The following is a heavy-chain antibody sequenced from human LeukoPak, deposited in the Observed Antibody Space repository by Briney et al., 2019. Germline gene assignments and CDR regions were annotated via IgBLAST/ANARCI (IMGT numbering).Heavy chain of an antibody. CDR3: ARGYCSSTSCYAADY. J-gene: IGHJ4*02. Sequence: ASVRVSCKASGYTFTTYGITWVRQAPGQGLEWMGWTSAHNGNTKYAQKLQGRVTMTTDTSTRTAYMELRSLRSDDTAVYYCARGYCSSTSCYAADYWGQGTLVTVSS. D-gene: IGHD2-2*01. V-gene: IGHV1-18*01. CDR2: TSAHNGNT. CDR1: GYTFTTYG.